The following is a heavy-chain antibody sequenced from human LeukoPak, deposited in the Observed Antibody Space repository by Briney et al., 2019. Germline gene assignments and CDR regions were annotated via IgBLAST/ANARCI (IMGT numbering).Heavy chain of an antibody. Sequence: PSETLSLTCTVSGGSIRSSTYYWGWIRQPPGKGLEWIGYIYYSGSTNYNPSLKSRVTISVDTSKNQFSLKLSSVTAADTAVYYCARAPYGQWFDPWGQGTLVTVSS. CDR3: ARAPYGQWFDP. CDR1: GGSIRSSTYY. J-gene: IGHJ5*02. V-gene: IGHV4-61*05. D-gene: IGHD4-17*01. CDR2: IYYSGST.